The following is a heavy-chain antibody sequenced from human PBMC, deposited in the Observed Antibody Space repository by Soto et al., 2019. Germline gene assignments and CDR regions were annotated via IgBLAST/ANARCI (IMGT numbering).Heavy chain of an antibody. V-gene: IGHV3-11*01. J-gene: IGHJ4*02. CDR3: SRLAPGDGWHLDY. CDR2: ISSSGSTI. CDR1: GFTFSDYY. Sequence: EGSLRLSCAASGFTFSDYYMSWIRQAPGKGLEWVSYISSSGSTIYYADSVKGRFTISRDNAKNSLYLQMNSLRAEDTAVYYCSRLAPGDGWHLDYWGQGTLVTVSS. D-gene: IGHD6-19*01.